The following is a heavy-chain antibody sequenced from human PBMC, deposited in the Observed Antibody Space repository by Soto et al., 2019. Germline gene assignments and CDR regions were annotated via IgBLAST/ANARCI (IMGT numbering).Heavy chain of an antibody. J-gene: IGHJ4*02. CDR2: ISSSSSYT. CDR1: GFTFSDYY. V-gene: IGHV3-11*06. CDR3: ARASYDILTGSPLDY. D-gene: IGHD3-9*01. Sequence: GGSLRLSCAASGFTFSDYYMSWIRQAPGKGLELLSYISSSSSYTNCADSVKGRFTISRDNAKNSLCLQMNSLRADDTAVYFCARASYDILTGSPLDYWGQGTLVTVSS.